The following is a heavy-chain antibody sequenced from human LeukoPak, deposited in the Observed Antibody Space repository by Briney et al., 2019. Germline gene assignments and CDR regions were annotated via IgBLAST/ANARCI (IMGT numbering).Heavy chain of an antibody. V-gene: IGHV6-1*01. CDR2: TYYRFKWYN. D-gene: IGHD3-10*01. Sequence: SQTLSLTCAISGDNASSNSAAWNWITHSPSRGLEWLGSTYYRFKWYNDYAVSVKSRITINPDTSKNQFSLPLNSVTPEDAAVYYCAREPYYSSAFDIWGQGTMVTVSS. J-gene: IGHJ3*02. CDR1: GDNASSNSAA. CDR3: AREPYYSSAFDI.